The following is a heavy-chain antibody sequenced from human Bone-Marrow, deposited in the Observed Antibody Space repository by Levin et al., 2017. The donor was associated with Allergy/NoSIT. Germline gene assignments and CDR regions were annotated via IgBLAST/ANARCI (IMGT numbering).Heavy chain of an antibody. CDR3: VRERNTVATTRGYVLEI. D-gene: IGHD5-12*01. Sequence: PGGSLRLSCAASGFTFSSYWMSWVRQAPGKGLEWVANTKQDGNEKYYVDSVKGRFTISRDNAESSLYLQMNSLRAEDTAVYYCVRERNTVATTRGYVLEIWGQGTLVTVSS. V-gene: IGHV3-7*01. CDR1: GFTFSSYW. CDR2: TKQDGNEK. J-gene: IGHJ3*02.